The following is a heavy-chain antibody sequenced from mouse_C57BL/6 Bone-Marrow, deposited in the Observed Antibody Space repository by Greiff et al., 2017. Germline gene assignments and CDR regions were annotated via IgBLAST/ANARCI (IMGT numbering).Heavy chain of an antibody. CDR2: INTNYGTT. CDR1: GYSFTDYN. D-gene: IGHD2-4*01. Sequence: EVQLQQSGPELVKPGASVKISCKASGYSFTDYNMNWVKQSNGKSLEWIGVINTNYGTTSYNQKFKGKATLTVDQSSSTAYMQLNSLTSDDSACYYCARGYDYDYAMDYWGQGTSVTVSS. V-gene: IGHV1-39*01. CDR3: ARGYDYDYAMDY. J-gene: IGHJ4*01.